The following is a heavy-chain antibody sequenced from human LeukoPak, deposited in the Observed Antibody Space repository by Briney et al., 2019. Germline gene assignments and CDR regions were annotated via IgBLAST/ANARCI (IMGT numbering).Heavy chain of an antibody. V-gene: IGHV3-23*01. J-gene: IGHJ4*02. D-gene: IGHD5-18*01. CDR1: GFTFNIYA. CDR2: ISGSGGST. CDR3: AKDRGGYNYGWPFDY. Sequence: GGSLRLSCAASGFTFNIYAMSWVRQAPGKGLEWVSAISGSGGSTYYADSVKGRFTISRDNSKNTLYLQMNSLRAEDTAVYYCAKDRGGYNYGWPFDYWGQGALVTVSS.